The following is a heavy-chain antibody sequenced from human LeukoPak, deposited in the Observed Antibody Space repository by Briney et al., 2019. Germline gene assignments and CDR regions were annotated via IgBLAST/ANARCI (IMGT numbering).Heavy chain of an antibody. CDR3: ARALGRLSWFDP. CDR2: IYYSGST. Sequence: SETLSLTCTVSGGSISSNSYYWGWIRQSPGKGLEWIGSIYYSGSTYYNPSLKSRVTISVDTSKNQFSLKLRSVTAADTAVYYCARALGRLSWFDPWGQGTLVTVSS. J-gene: IGHJ5*02. D-gene: IGHD7-27*01. V-gene: IGHV4-39*07. CDR1: GGSISSNSYY.